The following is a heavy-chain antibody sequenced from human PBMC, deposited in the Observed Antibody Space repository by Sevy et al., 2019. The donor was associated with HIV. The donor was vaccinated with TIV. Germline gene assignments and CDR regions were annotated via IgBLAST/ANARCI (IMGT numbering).Heavy chain of an antibody. J-gene: IGHJ6*02. Sequence: GGSLRLSCAASGFTFSSYGMHWVRQAPGKGLEWVAVISYDGSNKYYADSVKGRFTISRDNSKNTLYLQMNSLRAEDTVVYYCAKDLLGRGITMVQGVIINPRIYYYYGMDVWGQGTTVTVSS. CDR1: GFTFSSYG. D-gene: IGHD3-10*01. V-gene: IGHV3-30*18. CDR2: ISYDGSNK. CDR3: AKDLLGRGITMVQGVIINPRIYYYYGMDV.